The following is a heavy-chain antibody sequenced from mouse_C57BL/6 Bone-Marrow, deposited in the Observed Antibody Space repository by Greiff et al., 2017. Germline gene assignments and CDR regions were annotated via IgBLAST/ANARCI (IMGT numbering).Heavy chain of an antibody. CDR3: AIRRQVYYVYGAYAMDY. D-gene: IGHD2-2*01. Sequence: VQLQQSGPELVKPGASVKISCKASGYSFTDYNMNWVKQSNGKSLEWIGVINPNYGTTSYNQKFKGKATLTVDQSSSTAYMQLNSLTSECSAVYLCAIRRQVYYVYGAYAMDYWGQGTSVTASS. J-gene: IGHJ4*01. CDR1: GYSFTDYN. CDR2: INPNYGTT. V-gene: IGHV1-39*01.